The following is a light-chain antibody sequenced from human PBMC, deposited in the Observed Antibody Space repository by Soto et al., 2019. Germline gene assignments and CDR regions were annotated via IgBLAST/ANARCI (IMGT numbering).Light chain of an antibody. V-gene: IGKV3-15*01. CDR1: QSVSGN. CDR2: GAS. CDR3: QQYNNWPPLT. Sequence: EIVMTQSPATLSVSPGERATLSCRASQSVSGNLAWYQQRPGQAPRLLICGASTRATGIPARFSGSGSGTEFTLTISSLQSEDFAVYYCQQYNNWPPLTFGGGTKVEIK. J-gene: IGKJ4*02.